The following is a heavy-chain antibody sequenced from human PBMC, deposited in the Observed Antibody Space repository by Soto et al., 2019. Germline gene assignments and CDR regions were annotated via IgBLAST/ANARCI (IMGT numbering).Heavy chain of an antibody. CDR1: GDSVSSNSAG. D-gene: IGHD1-26*01. Sequence: QVQLQQSGPGLVKPSQTLSLTCAITGDSVSSNSAGWSWVRQSPSRGLEWLGRTYYRSKWYYEYAVSGRGRNTNNPDPSKNQYSLQLNSVTPEDTAVYFCARGEQYSGRIFDYWGQGTLVTVSS. V-gene: IGHV6-1*01. J-gene: IGHJ4*01. CDR3: ARGEQYSGRIFDY. CDR2: TYYRSKWYY.